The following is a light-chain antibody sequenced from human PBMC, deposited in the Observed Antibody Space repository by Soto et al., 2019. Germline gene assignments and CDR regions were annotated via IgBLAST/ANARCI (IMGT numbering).Light chain of an antibody. CDR1: QSVSSH. CDR2: GGS. Sequence: EVVMSQSPATLSVSPGERVTLSCRASQSVSSHLAWYQQKPGQAPRLLIYGGSTRATGLPARFSGSGSGTGFTFTISRLQAEDFGRYYCQEGSIWPSEYTFGQGTKLEIK. CDR3: QEGSIWPSEYT. J-gene: IGKJ2*01. V-gene: IGKV3-15*01.